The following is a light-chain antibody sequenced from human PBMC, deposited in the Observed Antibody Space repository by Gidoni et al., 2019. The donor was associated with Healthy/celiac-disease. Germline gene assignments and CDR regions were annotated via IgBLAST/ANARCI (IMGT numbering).Light chain of an antibody. V-gene: IGKV1-39*01. CDR1: HSISSY. CDR3: QQSYSTPRT. Sequence: IHLTHSPSSLSASVGDRVTITCRASHSISSYLNLYQQKPGKATQLLIYAASSLQSGVPSSCSGSGCGTDFTITISSLQHEDFATYYCQQSYSTPRTFGQGTKLEIK. J-gene: IGKJ2*01. CDR2: AAS.